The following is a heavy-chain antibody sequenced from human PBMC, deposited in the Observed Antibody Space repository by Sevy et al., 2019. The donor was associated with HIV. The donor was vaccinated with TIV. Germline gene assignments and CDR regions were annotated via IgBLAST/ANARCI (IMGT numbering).Heavy chain of an antibody. Sequence: SEILSLTCTVSGGSVSSGSYYWSWIRQPPGKGLEWIGYIYYSGSTNYNPSLKSRVTISVDTSKIQFSLKLSSVTAALMAVYYSARCGLQGWFDPWGQGTLVTVSS. CDR3: ARCGLQGWFDP. D-gene: IGHD2-21*01. J-gene: IGHJ5*02. CDR2: IYYSGST. V-gene: IGHV4-61*01. CDR1: GGSVSSGSYY.